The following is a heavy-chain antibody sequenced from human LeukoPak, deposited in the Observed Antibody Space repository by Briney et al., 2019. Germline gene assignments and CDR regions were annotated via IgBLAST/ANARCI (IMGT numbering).Heavy chain of an antibody. CDR2: ISYDGSNK. J-gene: IGHJ4*02. CDR3: TSDDSSGYSY. V-gene: IGHV3-30*03. Sequence: GGSLRLSCAASGFTFYSYGMHWVRQAPGKGLEWVAVISYDGSNKYYADSVKGRFTISRDNSKNTLYLQMNSLKTEDTAVYYCTSDDSSGYSYWGQGTLVTVSS. CDR1: GFTFYSYG. D-gene: IGHD3-22*01.